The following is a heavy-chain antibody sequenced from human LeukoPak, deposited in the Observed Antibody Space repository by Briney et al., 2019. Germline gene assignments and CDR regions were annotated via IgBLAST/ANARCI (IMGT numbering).Heavy chain of an antibody. J-gene: IGHJ6*02. V-gene: IGHV4-39*07. CDR1: GVSISSITYY. D-gene: IGHD6-13*01. Sequence: SETLSLTCTVSGVSISSITYYWGWIRQPPGKGLEWIGSISYSGNTYYNPSLKSRVTISADRSKNQFSLKLSPVTAADAAVYYCASVRRGSSRPFYYYYGMDVWGQGTTVTVSS. CDR3: ASVRRGSSRPFYYYYGMDV. CDR2: ISYSGNT.